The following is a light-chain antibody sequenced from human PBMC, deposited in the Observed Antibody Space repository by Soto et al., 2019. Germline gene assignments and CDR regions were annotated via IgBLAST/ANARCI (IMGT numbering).Light chain of an antibody. CDR1: QSVSNN. Sequence: EILLTQSPGTLSLSPGERATLSCRASQSVSNNYLAWYQQKPGQAPRLLIYGASNRATGIPARFSGSGSGTEFTLTISSLQSEDFAVYYCQQYNNWPRTFGQRTKVDIK. CDR3: QQYNNWPRT. CDR2: GAS. J-gene: IGKJ1*01. V-gene: IGKV3-15*01.